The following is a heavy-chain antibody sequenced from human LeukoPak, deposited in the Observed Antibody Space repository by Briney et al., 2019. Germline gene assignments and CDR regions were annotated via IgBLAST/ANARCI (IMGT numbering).Heavy chain of an antibody. CDR2: IWYGGSNK. V-gene: IGHV3-30*02. J-gene: IGHJ4*02. CDR1: GFTFSSYG. CDR3: AKGGDVYSSSSLADY. D-gene: IGHD6-6*01. Sequence: PGGSLRLSCAASGFTFSSYGMHWVRQAPGKGLKWVAVIWYGGSNKYYADSVKGRFTISRDNSKNTLYLQMNSLRAEDTAVYYCAKGGDVYSSSSLADYWGQGTLVTVSS.